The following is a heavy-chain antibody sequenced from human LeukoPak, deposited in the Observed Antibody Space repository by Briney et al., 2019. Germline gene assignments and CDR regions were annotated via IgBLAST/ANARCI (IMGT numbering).Heavy chain of an antibody. V-gene: IGHV3-23*01. CDR2: INTSGGNT. CDR1: GFTFSSYA. Sequence: PGGFLRLSCAASGFTFSSYAMTWVRQAPGKGLEWVSVINTSGGNTDYADPVKGRFTISRDNSKNTLYLQMNSLRAEDTAVYYCAKGSGWYVWGQGTLVTVSS. J-gene: IGHJ4*02. D-gene: IGHD6-19*01. CDR3: AKGSGWYV.